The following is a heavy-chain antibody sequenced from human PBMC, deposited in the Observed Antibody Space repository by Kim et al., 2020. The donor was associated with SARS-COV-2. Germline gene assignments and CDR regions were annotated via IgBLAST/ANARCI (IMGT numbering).Heavy chain of an antibody. CDR1: GGSISSYY. J-gene: IGHJ4*02. CDR2: IYYSGST. CDR3: ARARVVEMATPHYFDY. D-gene: IGHD5-12*01. Sequence: SETLSRTCTVSGGSISSYYWNWIRQPPGKGLEWIGYIYYSGSTNYNPSLKSRVTISVDTSKNQFSLKLSSVTAADTAVYYCARARVVEMATPHYFDYWGQGTLVTVSS. V-gene: IGHV4-59*01.